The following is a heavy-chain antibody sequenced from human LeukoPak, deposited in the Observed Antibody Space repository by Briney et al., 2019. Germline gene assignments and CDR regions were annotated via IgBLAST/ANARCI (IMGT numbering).Heavy chain of an antibody. J-gene: IGHJ6*02. CDR2: IIPIFGTA. CDR3: ASYHGDYVDYYYGMDV. CDR1: GGTFSSYA. Sequence: SVKVSCKASGGTFSSYAISWVRQAPGQGLEWMGGIIPIFGTANYAQKFQGRVTITADESTSTAYMELSSLRSEDTAVYYCASYHGDYVDYYYGMDVWGQGTTVTVSS. V-gene: IGHV1-69*13. D-gene: IGHD4-17*01.